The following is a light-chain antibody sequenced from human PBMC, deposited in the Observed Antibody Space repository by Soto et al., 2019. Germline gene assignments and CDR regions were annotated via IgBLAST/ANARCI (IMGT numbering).Light chain of an antibody. CDR3: GTWDTSLSADV. CDR2: ETN. Sequence: QSALTQPPSVSAAPGQKVTISCFGSSSDIGNNYVSWYQHLPGTAPKLLIYETNKRHSGIPDRFSGSKSGTSATLDITGLQAGDEADHYCGTWDTSLSADVFGTGTKLTVL. V-gene: IGLV1-51*02. CDR1: SSDIGNNY. J-gene: IGLJ1*01.